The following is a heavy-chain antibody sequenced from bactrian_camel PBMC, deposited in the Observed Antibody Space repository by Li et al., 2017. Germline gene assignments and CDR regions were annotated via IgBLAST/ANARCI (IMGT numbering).Heavy chain of an antibody. V-gene: IGHV3S63*01. CDR2: RRSDDGTT. CDR1: GFTFDDSD. D-gene: IGHD6*01. Sequence: HVQLVESGGGSVQAGETLRLSCTVSGFTFDDSDMGWYRQAPGNECELVSHRRSDDGTTYYSDSVKGRFTISLDNTKNTLYLQMNNLKPEDTGIYYCAASESCSTWSSFKYWGQGTQVTVS. J-gene: IGHJ4*01. CDR3: AASESCSTWSSFKY.